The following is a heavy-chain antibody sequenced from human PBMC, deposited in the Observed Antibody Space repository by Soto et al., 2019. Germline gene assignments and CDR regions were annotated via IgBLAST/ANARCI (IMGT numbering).Heavy chain of an antibody. Sequence: QVPLVQSGAEVKKPGSSVTVSCKASGGTFSSYAIHWVRQAPGQGLEWMGGIIPMYGPAKYAQRFQGRVTITADESTNTVYMELTSLTSQDTAVYYCASVTSMVRGVIDNWFDPWGHGTLVTVSS. CDR3: ASVTSMVRGVIDNWFDP. CDR2: IIPMYGPA. V-gene: IGHV1-69*01. J-gene: IGHJ5*02. D-gene: IGHD3-10*01. CDR1: GGTFSSYA.